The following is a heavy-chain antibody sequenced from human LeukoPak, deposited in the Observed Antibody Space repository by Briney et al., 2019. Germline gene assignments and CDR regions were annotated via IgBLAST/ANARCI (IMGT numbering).Heavy chain of an antibody. Sequence: QAGGSLRLSCAASGFTVSSNYMSWVRQAPGKGLEWVSVIYSGGSTYYADSVKGRFTISRDNSKNTLYLQMNSLRAEDTAVYYCAREDSSSWYLSNYYGMDVWGQGITVTVSS. D-gene: IGHD6-13*01. J-gene: IGHJ6*02. CDR2: IYSGGST. V-gene: IGHV3-66*01. CDR3: AREDSSSWYLSNYYGMDV. CDR1: GFTVSSNY.